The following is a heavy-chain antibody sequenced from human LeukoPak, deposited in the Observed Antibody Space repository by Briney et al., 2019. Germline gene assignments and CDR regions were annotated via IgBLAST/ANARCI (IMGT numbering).Heavy chain of an antibody. J-gene: IGHJ4*02. V-gene: IGHV3-23*01. CDR1: GFTFSSYA. Sequence: GGSLRLSCAASGFTFSSYAMSWVRQAPGKGLEWVSAISGSGGSTYYADSVKGRFTISRDNSKNTLYLQMNSLRAEDTAVCYCAKQIAAAGTVLDDYWGQGTLVTVSS. CDR3: AKQIAAAGTVLDDY. CDR2: ISGSGGST. D-gene: IGHD6-13*01.